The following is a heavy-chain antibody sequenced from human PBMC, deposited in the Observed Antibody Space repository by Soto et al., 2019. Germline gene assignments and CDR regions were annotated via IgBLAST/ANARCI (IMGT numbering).Heavy chain of an antibody. CDR2: ISASGGST. CDR1: GFTFSNYP. V-gene: IGHV3-23*01. Sequence: EVQLLESGGGLVQGGESLRLSCQASGFTFSNYPMSWVRQVPGKGLEWVSSISASGGSTYYADSVRGRFTISRDNSKNTLDLHMNILGAEDMAVYDCAKHNLFCSATKDYWGQGTLVTVSS. CDR3: AKHNLFCSATKDY. J-gene: IGHJ4*02. D-gene: IGHD3-10*02.